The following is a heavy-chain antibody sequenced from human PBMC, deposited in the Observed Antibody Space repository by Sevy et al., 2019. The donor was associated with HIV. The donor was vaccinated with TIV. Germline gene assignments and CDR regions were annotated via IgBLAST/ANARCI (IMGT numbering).Heavy chain of an antibody. CDR2: ISSSSSYI. CDR1: GFTFSSYS. J-gene: IGHJ6*02. Sequence: GGSLRLSCAASGFTFSSYSMNWVRQAPGKGLEWVSSISSSSSYIYYADSVKGRFTISRDNAKNSLYLQMNSLRAEDTAVYYGARYCSSTSCRHGYYYGMDVWGQGTTVTVSS. D-gene: IGHD2-2*01. V-gene: IGHV3-21*01. CDR3: ARYCSSTSCRHGYYYGMDV.